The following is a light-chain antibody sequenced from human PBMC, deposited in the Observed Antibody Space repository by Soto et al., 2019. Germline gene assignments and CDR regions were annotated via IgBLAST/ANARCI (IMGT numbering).Light chain of an antibody. V-gene: IGLV3-21*04. CDR3: QVWDSSSDHVV. CDR2: YDS. J-gene: IGLJ2*01. Sequence: SYELTQPPSVSVAPGKTARITCGGNNIGSKSVHWYQQKPGQAPVLVISYDSDRPSGIPERFSGSNSGSTATLTISRVEAVDEADYYCQVWDSSSDHVVFGGGTKLTVL. CDR1: NIGSKS.